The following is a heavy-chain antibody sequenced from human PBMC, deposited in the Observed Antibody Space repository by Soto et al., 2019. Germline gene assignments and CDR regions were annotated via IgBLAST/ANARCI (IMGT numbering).Heavy chain of an antibody. J-gene: IGHJ4*02. Sequence: XGPTLVNPTQTLTLTCTFSGFSLSTSGVGVGWIRQPPGKALEWLALIYWNDDKRYSPSLKSRLTITKDTSKNQVVLTMTNMDPVDTATYYCAHRLDWNDVFDYWGQGTLVTVSS. CDR3: AHRLDWNDVFDY. CDR1: GFSLSTSGVG. CDR2: IYWNDDK. V-gene: IGHV2-5*01. D-gene: IGHD1-1*01.